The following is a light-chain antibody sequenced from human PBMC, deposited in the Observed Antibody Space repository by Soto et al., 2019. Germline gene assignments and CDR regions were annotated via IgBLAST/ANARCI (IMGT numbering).Light chain of an antibody. CDR2: GAT. CDR3: QQYNNWPRT. V-gene: IGKV3-15*01. CDR1: QSVSIL. J-gene: IGKJ1*01. Sequence: EIVMTQSPATLSVSPGERATLSCRAGQSVSILLAWYQQKPGQAPRLLIHGATTRATGIPARFSGSGSGTEYTLTISSLQSEDFGVYYCQQYNNWPRTFGQGTKVDIK.